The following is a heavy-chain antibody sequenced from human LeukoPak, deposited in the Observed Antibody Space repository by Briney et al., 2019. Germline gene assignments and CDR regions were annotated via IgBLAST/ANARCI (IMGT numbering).Heavy chain of an antibody. D-gene: IGHD5-18*01. CDR1: GGSISSYS. J-gene: IGHJ4*02. CDR2: IYYSGST. CDR3: ARRVGIQVLSGRGLDYFDY. V-gene: IGHV4-59*01. Sequence: SETLSLTCTVSGGSISSYSWSWIRQPPGKGLEWIEYIYYSGSTNYNPSLKSRVTISVDTTKNQFSLRLTSMTAADTAVYYCARRVGIQVLSGRGLDYFDYWGQGTPVTVSS.